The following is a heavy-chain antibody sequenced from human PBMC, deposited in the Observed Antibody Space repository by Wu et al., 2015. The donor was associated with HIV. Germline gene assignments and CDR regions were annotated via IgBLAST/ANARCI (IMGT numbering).Heavy chain of an antibody. CDR3: TRDQGDSSGPAYYSMDV. V-gene: IGHV1-46*03. D-gene: IGHD3-22*01. J-gene: IGHJ6*03. CDR1: GYTFTSYQ. CDR2: INPRGGTT. Sequence: QVQLVQSGAEVKKPGASVKVSCKASGYTFTSYQIHWVRQAPGQGLVWMGIINPRGGTTTYAQKFQGRVTMTRNTSTSTVYMELSSLSSEDTAFYYCTRDQGDSSGPAYYSMDVWGKGTPVTVSS.